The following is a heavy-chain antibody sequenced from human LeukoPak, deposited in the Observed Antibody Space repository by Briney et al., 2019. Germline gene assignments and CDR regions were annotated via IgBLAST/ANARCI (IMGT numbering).Heavy chain of an antibody. CDR1: GYSFITYW. V-gene: IGHV5-51*01. CDR3: ARQGWDVVTARYYFDY. CDR2: IYPGDSDT. D-gene: IGHD2-21*02. Sequence: GESLKISCKGSGYSFITYWIGWVRQMPGKGLEWMGIIYPGDSDTRYSPSFQGQVTISADKSISTAYLQWSSLKASDTAMYYCARQGWDVVTARYYFDYWGQGTLVTVSS. J-gene: IGHJ4*02.